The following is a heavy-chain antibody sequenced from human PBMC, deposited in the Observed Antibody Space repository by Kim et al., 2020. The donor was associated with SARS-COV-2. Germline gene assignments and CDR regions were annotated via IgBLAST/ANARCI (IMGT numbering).Heavy chain of an antibody. CDR1: GGSISGYY. V-gene: IGHV4-4*07. CDR2: IYTSGNT. Sequence: SETLSLTCTVSGGSISGYYWTWIRQPAGKGLEWIGRIYTSGNTNYNPSLESRVTMSVDTSKTQFSLELNSVTAAHTAVYYCARGLTAAGATNLDSWGPGT. J-gene: IGHJ4*02. CDR3: ARGLTAAGATNLDS. D-gene: IGHD6-13*01.